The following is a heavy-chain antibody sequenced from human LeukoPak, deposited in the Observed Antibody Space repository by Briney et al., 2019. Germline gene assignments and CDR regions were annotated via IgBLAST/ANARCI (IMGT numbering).Heavy chain of an antibody. D-gene: IGHD2-2*02. V-gene: IGHV1-2*02. CDR2: INPNSGGT. Sequence: ASVKVSCKASGYTFTDYYLHWVRQAPGQGLEWMGWINPNSGGTNFAQKFQGRVTVTGDTSIGTAYMELSGLRSDDTAVYYCARDCSSTSCYTSYWGQGTLVTVSS. CDR1: GYTFTDYY. CDR3: ARDCSSTSCYTSY. J-gene: IGHJ4*02.